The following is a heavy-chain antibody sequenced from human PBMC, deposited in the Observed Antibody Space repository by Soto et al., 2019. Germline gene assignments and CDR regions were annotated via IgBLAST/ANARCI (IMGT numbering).Heavy chain of an antibody. CDR2: IYPGDSET. CDR3: ARPGAPTDTVVYDF. J-gene: IGHJ4*02. CDR1: GYGFANYW. D-gene: IGHD5-18*01. V-gene: IGHV5-51*01. Sequence: GESLKISCMASGYGFANYWIGWVCQKPGKGLEWMGVIYPGDSETTYSPSFEGQVIISVDRSRGTAFLEWSSLKASDNAMYYCARPGAPTDTVVYDFWGKGTQVTVSS.